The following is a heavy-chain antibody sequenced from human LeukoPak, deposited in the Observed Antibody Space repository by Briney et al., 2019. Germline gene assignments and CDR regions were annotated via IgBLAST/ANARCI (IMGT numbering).Heavy chain of an antibody. CDR2: ISPYNGNT. CDR3: ARGGNSWYFDY. J-gene: IGHJ4*02. CDR1: GYTFTNYG. Sequence: GASVTVSFKASGYTFTNYGISWVRQSLGQGLEWMGWISPYNGNTNYAQKLQGRVTMTTDTSTSTAYMELRSLRSDDTAVYYCARGGNSWYFDYWGQGTLVTVSS. D-gene: IGHD4-23*01. V-gene: IGHV1-18*01.